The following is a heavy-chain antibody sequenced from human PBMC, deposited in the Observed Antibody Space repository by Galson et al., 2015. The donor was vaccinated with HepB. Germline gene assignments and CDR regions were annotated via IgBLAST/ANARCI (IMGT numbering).Heavy chain of an antibody. CDR3: ARDVWPLYYHYMDV. CDR1: GFTFSNHA. V-gene: IGHV3-30-3*01. D-gene: IGHD2-8*01. CDR2: ISGNNSNG. Sequence: SLRLSCAASGFTFSNHAMHWVRQAPGKGLEWVAVISGNNSNGQNAGSVRGRFTISRDNSKSTLYLQMNSLRAEDTAVYYCARDVWPLYYHYMDVWGKGTTVAVSS. J-gene: IGHJ6*03.